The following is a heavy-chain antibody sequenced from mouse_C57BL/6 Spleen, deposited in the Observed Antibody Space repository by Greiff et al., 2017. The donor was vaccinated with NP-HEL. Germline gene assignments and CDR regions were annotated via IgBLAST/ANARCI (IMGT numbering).Heavy chain of an antibody. CDR1: GFTFSSYA. CDR2: ISAGGSYT. V-gene: IGHV5-4*01. CDR3: AREEGYPAWFAY. J-gene: IGHJ3*01. D-gene: IGHD2-2*01. Sequence: EVQGVESGGGLVKPGGSLKLSCAASGFTFSSYAMSWVRQTPEQRLEWVATISAGGSYTSYPDNVKDRFTISRDNAKNNLYLQMSHLKSEDTAMYYCAREEGYPAWFAYWGQGTLVTVSA.